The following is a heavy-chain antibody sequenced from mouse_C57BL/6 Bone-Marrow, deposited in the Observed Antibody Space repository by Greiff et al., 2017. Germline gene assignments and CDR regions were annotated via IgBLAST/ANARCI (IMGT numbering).Heavy chain of an antibody. CDR3: ARKSSGYDYFDY. Sequence: QVQLQQSGAELVKPGASVKMSCKASGYTFTTYPIEWMKQNHGKSLEWIGNFHPYNDDTKYNEKFKGKATLTVEQSSSTVYLELSRVTSDDSAVYYCARKSSGYDYFDYWGQGTTLTVSS. CDR2: FHPYNDDT. J-gene: IGHJ2*01. CDR1: GYTFTTYP. V-gene: IGHV1-47*01. D-gene: IGHD3-2*02.